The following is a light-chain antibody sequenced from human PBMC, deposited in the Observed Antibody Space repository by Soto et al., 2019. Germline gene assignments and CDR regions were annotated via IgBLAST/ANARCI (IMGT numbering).Light chain of an antibody. Sequence: QSALTQPASVSGSPGQSITISCTGTSSDVGSYNLVSWYQQHPGKAPKLMIYEGSKRPSGVSIRFSGSKSGNTASLTISGLQAEDEADYYCCSYAGSRVFGGGTKLTVL. J-gene: IGLJ3*02. CDR2: EGS. CDR1: SSDVGSYNL. V-gene: IGLV2-23*01. CDR3: CSYAGSRV.